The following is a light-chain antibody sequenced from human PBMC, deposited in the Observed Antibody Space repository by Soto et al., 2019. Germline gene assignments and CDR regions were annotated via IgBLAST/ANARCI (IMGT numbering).Light chain of an antibody. J-gene: IGLJ2*01. CDR2: DVS. CDR1: SSDVGGYNY. Sequence: QSALTQPRSVSGYPGQSVTISCTGTSSDVGGYNYVSWYQQHPGKAPKLMIYDVSKRPSGVPDRFSGSKSGNTASLTISWLRAEDEADYYCSSYAGRYTVVFGGGTKLTVL. V-gene: IGLV2-11*01. CDR3: SSYAGRYTVV.